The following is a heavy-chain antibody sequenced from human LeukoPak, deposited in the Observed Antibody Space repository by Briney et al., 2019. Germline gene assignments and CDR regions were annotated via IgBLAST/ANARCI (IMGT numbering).Heavy chain of an antibody. CDR3: ARYCSSTNCYKGGFDP. CDR2: IYYSGST. V-gene: IGHV4-31*03. Sequence: SETLSLTCTVSGGSISSGGYYWSWIRQHPGKGLEWIGYIYYSGSTYSNPSLRSRVTISVDTSKNQFSLNLSSVTAADTAVYYCARYCSSTNCYKGGFDPWGQGTLVTVSS. D-gene: IGHD2-2*02. J-gene: IGHJ5*02. CDR1: GGSISSGGYY.